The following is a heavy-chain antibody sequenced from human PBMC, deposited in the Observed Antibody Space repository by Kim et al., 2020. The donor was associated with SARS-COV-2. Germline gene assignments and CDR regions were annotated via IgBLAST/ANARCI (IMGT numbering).Heavy chain of an antibody. V-gene: IGHV3-74*01. Sequence: GGSLRLSCAASGFTFSSYWMHWVRQAPGKGLVWVSRINSDGSSTSYADSVKGRFTISRDNAKNTLYLQMNSLRAEDTAVYYCARGGGYYYYDSSLNYWGQGTMGTVPS. D-gene: IGHD3-22*01. J-gene: IGHJ4*02. CDR1: GFTFSSYW. CDR2: INSDGSST. CDR3: ARGGGYYYYDSSLNY.